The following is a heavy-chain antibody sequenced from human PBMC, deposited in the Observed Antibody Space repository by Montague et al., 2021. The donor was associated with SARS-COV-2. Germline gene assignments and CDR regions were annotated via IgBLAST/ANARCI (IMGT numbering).Heavy chain of an antibody. V-gene: IGHV4-39*01. CDR2: IYYSGST. CDR1: GVSISSAHYC. Sequence: SETLSLTCTVSGVSISSAHYCWGWVRQPPGKGLEWIGSIYYSGSTFYNPSLKSRVTISVDTSKKQFSLKLTSVTAADTALYFCARHGTPGYGPFDSWGQGTLVAVSS. D-gene: IGHD5-12*01. CDR3: ARHGTPGYGPFDS. J-gene: IGHJ4*02.